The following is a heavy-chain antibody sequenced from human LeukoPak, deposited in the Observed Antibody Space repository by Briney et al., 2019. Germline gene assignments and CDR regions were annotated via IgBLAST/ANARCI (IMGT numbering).Heavy chain of an antibody. CDR2: IYGGGDT. CDR1: GFTVPDNY. Sequence: GGSLRLSCAASGFTVPDNYMNWVRQPSGKGLEWVSVIYGGGDTNYADSVKGRFIISRDTSKNTVYLQMNSLRAEDTAVYYCAKDLYDSSGYSGGGYWGQGTLVTVSS. V-gene: IGHV3-53*01. CDR3: AKDLYDSSGYSGGGY. J-gene: IGHJ4*02. D-gene: IGHD3-22*01.